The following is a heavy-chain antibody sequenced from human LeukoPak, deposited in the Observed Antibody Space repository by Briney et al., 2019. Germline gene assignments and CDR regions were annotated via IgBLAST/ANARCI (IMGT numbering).Heavy chain of an antibody. V-gene: IGHV3-15*01. J-gene: IGHJ4*02. CDR1: GFTFSNAW. Sequence: GGSLRLSCAASGFTFSNAWMSGVRQAPGKGLEWVGRIKSKTDGGTTDYAAPVKGRFTISRDDSKNTLYLQMNSLKTEDTAVYYCTTGYSGSYPDFDYWGQGTLVTVSS. CDR3: TTGYSGSYPDFDY. CDR2: IKSKTDGGTT. D-gene: IGHD1-26*01.